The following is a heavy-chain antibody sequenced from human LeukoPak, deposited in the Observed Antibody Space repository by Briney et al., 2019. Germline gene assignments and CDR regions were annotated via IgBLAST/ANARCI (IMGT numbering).Heavy chain of an antibody. CDR2: IYYSGST. D-gene: IGHD3-10*01. CDR1: GRSISSSSYY. J-gene: IGHJ5*02. Sequence: SETLSLTCTVSGRSISSSSYYWGSIRQPPGKGLEWIGSIYYSGSTYYNPSLKSRVTMSVDTSKNQFSLKLSSVTAADTAVYYCARDSGTTGEVKCDPWGGETLDTVSS. CDR3: ARDSGTTGEVKCDP. V-gene: IGHV4-39*02.